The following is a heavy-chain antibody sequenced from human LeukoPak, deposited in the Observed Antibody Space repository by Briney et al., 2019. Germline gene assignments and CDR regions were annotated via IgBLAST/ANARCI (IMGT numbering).Heavy chain of an antibody. CDR1: GFTFSSYA. Sequence: GGSLRLSCAASGFTFSSYAMSWVRQAPGKGLEWVSAISGSGGSTYYADSVKGRFTISRDNSKNTLYLQMNSLRAEDTAVYYCAKQFVGVTMVRGPPLDYWGQGTLVTVSS. D-gene: IGHD3-10*01. CDR2: ISGSGGST. V-gene: IGHV3-23*01. CDR3: AKQFVGVTMVRGPPLDY. J-gene: IGHJ4*02.